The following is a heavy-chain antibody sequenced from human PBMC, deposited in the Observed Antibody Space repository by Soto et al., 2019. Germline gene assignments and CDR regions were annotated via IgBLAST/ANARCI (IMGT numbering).Heavy chain of an antibody. CDR3: ARDMEDNYGSSYYYYGMDV. J-gene: IGHJ6*02. D-gene: IGHD5-18*01. CDR2: INPSGGST. Sequence: GASVKVSCKASGYTFTSYYMHWVRQAPGQGLEWMGIINPSGGSTSYAQKFQGRVTMTRDTSTSTVYMELSSLRSEDTAVYYCARDMEDNYGSSYYYYGMDVWGQGTTVTVSS. V-gene: IGHV1-46*01. CDR1: GYTFTSYY.